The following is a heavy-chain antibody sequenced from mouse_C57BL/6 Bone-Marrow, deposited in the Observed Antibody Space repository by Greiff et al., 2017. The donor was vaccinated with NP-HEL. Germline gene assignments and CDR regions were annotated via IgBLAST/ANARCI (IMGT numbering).Heavy chain of an antibody. CDR1: GFSLTSYG. J-gene: IGHJ2*01. V-gene: IGHV2-2*01. CDR3: ARNGLITTVVAGDYFGY. CDR2: IWSGGST. D-gene: IGHD1-1*01. Sequence: VQGVESGPGLVQPSQSLSITCTVSGFSLTSYGVHWVRQSPGKGLEWLGVIWSGGSTDYNAAFISRLSISKDNSKSQVFFKMNSLQADDTAIYYCARNGLITTVVAGDYFGYWGQGTTLTVSS.